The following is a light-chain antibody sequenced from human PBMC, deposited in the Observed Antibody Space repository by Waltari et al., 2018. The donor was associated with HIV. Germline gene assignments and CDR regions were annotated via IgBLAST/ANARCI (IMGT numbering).Light chain of an antibody. CDR3: ASYTSTSARV. J-gene: IGLJ3*02. V-gene: IGLV2-14*01. CDR2: EVS. CDR1: SSDVGDYNY. Sequence: QSALTQPASVSGSPGQSITISCTGTSSDVGDYNYVSWFQQHPGKVPKLLIYEVSNRPSGVFYRFSGSKSGNTASLTISGLQAEDEADYYCASYTSTSARVFGGGTKVTVL.